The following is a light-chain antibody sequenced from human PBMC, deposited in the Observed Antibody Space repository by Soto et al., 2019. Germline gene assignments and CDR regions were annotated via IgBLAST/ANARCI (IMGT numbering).Light chain of an antibody. CDR2: DTY. V-gene: IGKV3-11*01. CDR1: QNVSYF. CDR3: HQRGSWPLT. J-gene: IGKJ4*01. Sequence: EIVLTQSPGTLSLSPGETATLSCRASQNVSYFFAWYRQKPGQAPRLLIYDTYHRATGFPARFSGSGSGTDFTLTISSLEPEDSAVYYCHQRGSWPLTFGGGTKV.